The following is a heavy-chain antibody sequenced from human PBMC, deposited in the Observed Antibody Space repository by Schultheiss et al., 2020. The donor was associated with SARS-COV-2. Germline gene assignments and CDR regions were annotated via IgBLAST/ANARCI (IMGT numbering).Heavy chain of an antibody. J-gene: IGHJ4*02. CDR3: AKDGDFCSSTSCFRFFDY. CDR1: GFTFSNYA. D-gene: IGHD2-2*01. CDR2: ISGSGGST. V-gene: IGHV3-23*01. Sequence: GGSLRLSCAAAGFTFSNYAMSWVRQAPGKGLEWVSGISGSGGSTYYADSVKGRLTVSRDNSKNTLYLQMNSLRPEDTAVYYCAKDGDFCSSTSCFRFFDYWGQGTLVTV.